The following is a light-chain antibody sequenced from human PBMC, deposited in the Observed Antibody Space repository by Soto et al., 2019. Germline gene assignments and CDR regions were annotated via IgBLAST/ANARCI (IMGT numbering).Light chain of an antibody. CDR2: DAS. J-gene: IGKJ1*01. CDR3: QQYKSYPWT. Sequence: DIQMTHCPSTLSASVGYRVTVTCRASQSLNSWLAWYQQKPGKAPNLLIYDASVLQSGVPSRFSGSEYGTEFTLTISSLQPDDFATYYCQQYKSYPWTFGQGTKVDIK. CDR1: QSLNSW. V-gene: IGKV1-5*01.